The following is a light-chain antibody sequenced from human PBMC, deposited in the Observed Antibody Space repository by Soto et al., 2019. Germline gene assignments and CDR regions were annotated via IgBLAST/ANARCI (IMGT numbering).Light chain of an antibody. CDR3: QQYGTSSWT. V-gene: IGKV3-20*01. CDR2: GAS. Sequence: EIVLAQSPGTLSLSPGERATLSCRASQSISSSYLAWFQQKPGQAPRLLIYGASNRATGIPDRFSGSGSGTGFTLTISRLEPEDFAVYYCQQYGTSSWTFGQGTKVEIK. CDR1: QSISSSY. J-gene: IGKJ1*01.